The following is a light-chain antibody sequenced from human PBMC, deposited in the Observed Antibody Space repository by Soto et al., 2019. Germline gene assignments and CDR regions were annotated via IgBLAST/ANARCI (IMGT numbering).Light chain of an antibody. CDR3: QQYNSYLLT. CDR2: DAS. J-gene: IGKJ4*02. CDR1: QSISSW. V-gene: IGKV1-5*01. Sequence: DIQMTQSPSTLSASVGERVTITCRASQSISSWLAWYQQKPGQAPKLLIYDASSLASGVPSRFSGSGSGTEFTLTISSLQPDDFATYYCQQYNSYLLTFGGGTKVEIK.